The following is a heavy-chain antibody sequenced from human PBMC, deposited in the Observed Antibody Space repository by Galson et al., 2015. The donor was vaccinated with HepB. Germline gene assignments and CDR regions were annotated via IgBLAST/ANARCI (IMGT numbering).Heavy chain of an antibody. CDR1: GFPFSDYW. CDR3: LAADYYNHMDV. J-gene: IGHJ6*03. Sequence: SLRLSCAASGFPFSDYWMHWVRQAPGKGLEWVSRIDSDGSTTNYADSVKGRFSISRDNAKSTVYLQMNSLRTEETAVYYCLAADYYNHMDVWGRGTTVTVSS. CDR2: IDSDGSTT. V-gene: IGHV3-74*01.